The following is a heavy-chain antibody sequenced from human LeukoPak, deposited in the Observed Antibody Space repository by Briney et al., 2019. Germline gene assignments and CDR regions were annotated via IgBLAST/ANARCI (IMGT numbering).Heavy chain of an antibody. CDR2: ISTSGGTT. Sequence: PGGSLRLSCAASGFTFSSYAMSWARQAPGKGLEWVSGISTSGGTTSYADSVKGRFTISRDNPRNTLYMQMNTLRAEDTAVYYCAIMHRYYDGSGYWVQWGQGTLVTVSS. CDR3: AIMHRYYDGSGYWVQ. CDR1: GFTFSSYA. J-gene: IGHJ4*02. V-gene: IGHV3-23*01. D-gene: IGHD3-22*01.